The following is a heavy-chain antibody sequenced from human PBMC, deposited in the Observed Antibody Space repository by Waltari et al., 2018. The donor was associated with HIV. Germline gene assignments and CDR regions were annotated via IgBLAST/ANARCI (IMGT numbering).Heavy chain of an antibody. Sequence: QVKLQESGPGLVKPSETLSLNCSVSGGHVSTYYWNWIRQPPGKGLEWIGGIFYSGGTSYSPSFRSRVTMSIDTSKDYFSLRLDSVTAADTALYYCARRPVIPSTIRNAFDVWSQGTMVTVSS. CDR3: ARRPVIPSTIRNAFDV. D-gene: IGHD2-2*01. CDR1: GGHVSTYY. V-gene: IGHV4-59*02. CDR2: IFYSGGT. J-gene: IGHJ3*01.